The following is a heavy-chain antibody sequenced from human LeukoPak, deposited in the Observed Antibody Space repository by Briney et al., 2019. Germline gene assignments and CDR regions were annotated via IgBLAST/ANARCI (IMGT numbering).Heavy chain of an antibody. V-gene: IGHV4-34*12. D-gene: IGHD3-22*01. CDR1: GGSFSGYY. CDR2: VFYSGTT. J-gene: IGHJ5*02. Sequence: SETLSLTCAVYGGSFSGYYWSWIRQPPGKALEWIGSVFYSGTTYYNPSLKSRVTMSVDTSKNQFSLNLNSVTAADTAVYYCATVIENWFDPWGQGTLVTVSS. CDR3: ATVIENWFDP.